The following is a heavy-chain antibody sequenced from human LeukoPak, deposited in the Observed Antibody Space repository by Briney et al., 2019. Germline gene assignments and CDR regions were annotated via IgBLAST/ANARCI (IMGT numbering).Heavy chain of an antibody. D-gene: IGHD3-22*01. Sequence: SETLSLTCTVSGGSLRSSSYYWGWVRQPPGKGLEGVGGIYFSGSTYYNPSLKSRVTISVDTSKNQFSLKLSSVTAADTAVYYCVGYDSSGYSAMYYYYYMDVWGKGTTVTVSS. CDR1: GGSLRSSSYY. V-gene: IGHV4-39*07. CDR3: VGYDSSGYSAMYYYYYMDV. CDR2: IYFSGST. J-gene: IGHJ6*03.